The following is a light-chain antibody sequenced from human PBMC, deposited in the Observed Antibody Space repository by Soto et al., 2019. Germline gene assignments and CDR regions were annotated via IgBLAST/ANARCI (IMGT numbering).Light chain of an antibody. V-gene: IGKV1-6*02. J-gene: IGKJ2*01. CDR1: QGIRND. CDR2: AAS. Sequence: AIQMTQSPSSLSASVGDRVTITCRASQGIRNDLGWYQQKPGKAPRLLIYAASYLQSGFPSRFSGSGSGTDFTLTISSLQPEDFATYYCLQDYNYPYTFGQGTKLEIK. CDR3: LQDYNYPYT.